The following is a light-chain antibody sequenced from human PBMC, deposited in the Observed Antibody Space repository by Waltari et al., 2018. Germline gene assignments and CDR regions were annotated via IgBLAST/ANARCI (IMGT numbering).Light chain of an antibody. CDR2: EVI. CDR1: DSYVGAYDF. J-gene: IGLJ1*01. V-gene: IGLV2-14*01. Sequence: QSALTQPASVSGSPGQSITISCYGTDSYVGAYDFVSWYHQHPGKAPPLRIDEVIKRPSGISNRFSASKSGNTASLTISGLQAEDEADYYCSSYTTSSAPGVFGTGTRVTVL. CDR3: SSYTTSSAPGV.